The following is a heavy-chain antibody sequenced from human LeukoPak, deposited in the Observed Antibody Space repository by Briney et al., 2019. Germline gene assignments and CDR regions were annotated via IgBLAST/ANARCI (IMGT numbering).Heavy chain of an antibody. V-gene: IGHV1-18*01. CDR3: ARDLGAFYGSGSPWYFDS. J-gene: IGHJ4*02. Sequence: ASMKVSCKASGYTFTSYGISWVRQAPGQGLEWMGWTSAYNGNTNYAQKFQGRVTMTIDTSTSIAYMELRSLRSDDTAVYYCARDLGAFYGSGSPWYFDSWGQGTLVTVSS. D-gene: IGHD3-10*01. CDR1: GYTFTSYG. CDR2: TSAYNGNT.